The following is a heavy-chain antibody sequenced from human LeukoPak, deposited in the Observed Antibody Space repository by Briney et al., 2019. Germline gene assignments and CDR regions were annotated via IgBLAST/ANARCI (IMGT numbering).Heavy chain of an antibody. CDR3: ARVSGYNYGLNYFDS. Sequence: SETRSLTRTVSGDSINSYYWSWIRQPPGKGLEWIGYIYYSGSTNYNPSLKSRATISLDTSKNQFSLKLSSVTAADTAVYYCARVSGYNYGLNYFDSWGQGTLVTVSS. CDR1: GDSINSYY. V-gene: IGHV4-59*01. D-gene: IGHD5-18*01. J-gene: IGHJ4*02. CDR2: IYYSGST.